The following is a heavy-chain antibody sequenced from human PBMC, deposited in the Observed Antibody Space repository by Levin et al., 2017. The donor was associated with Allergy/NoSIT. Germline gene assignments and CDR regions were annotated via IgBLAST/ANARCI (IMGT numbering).Heavy chain of an antibody. D-gene: IGHD1-26*01. V-gene: IGHV3-20*04. Sequence: GGSLRLSCAASGFTFDDYVMHWVRQAPGKGLEWISAINWDGVNTAYADSVRGRFTLFRDNAKNSLDLQMDSLRIEDTAFYYCTRGGIVGETLRRGAWFDPWGQGTLVIVSS. CDR1: GFTFDDYV. J-gene: IGHJ5*02. CDR3: TRGGIVGETLRRGAWFDP. CDR2: INWDGVNT.